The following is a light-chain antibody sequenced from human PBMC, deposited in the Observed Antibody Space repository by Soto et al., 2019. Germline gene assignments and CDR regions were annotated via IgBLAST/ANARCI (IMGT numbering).Light chain of an antibody. J-gene: IGLJ1*01. V-gene: IGLV2-14*01. CDR2: EVR. CDR3: SSYTRSSTLI. CDR1: SSDVGGYNY. Sequence: QSVLTQPASVSGSPGQSITISCTGTSSDVGGYNYVSWYRQHPGKAPKLMIYEVRNRPSGVSNRFSGSKCGNAASLTISGLQAEDEADYYCSSYTRSSTLIFGIGTKLTVL.